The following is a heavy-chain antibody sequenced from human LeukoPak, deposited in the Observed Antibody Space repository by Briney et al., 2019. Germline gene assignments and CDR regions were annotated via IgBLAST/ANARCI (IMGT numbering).Heavy chain of an antibody. CDR1: GYRFTMYW. CDR2: IYPGDSDT. J-gene: IGHJ5*02. CDR3: ARQAYSSSSVWFDP. V-gene: IGHV5-51*01. D-gene: IGHD6-6*01. Sequence: PGESLKISCKGSGYRFTMYWIGWVRQMPGKGLEWMGIIYPGDSDTEYSPSFQGQVTISADKSVSTAYLQWSSLKASDTAMYYCARQAYSSSSVWFDPWGQGTLVTVSS.